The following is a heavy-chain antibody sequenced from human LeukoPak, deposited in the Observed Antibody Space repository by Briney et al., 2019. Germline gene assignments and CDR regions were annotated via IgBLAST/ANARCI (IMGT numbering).Heavy chain of an antibody. D-gene: IGHD2-2*01. CDR1: GFTFSSYW. V-gene: IGHV3-74*01. J-gene: IGHJ4*02. Sequence: GGSLRLSCVASGFTFSSYWMHWVRQAPGKGLVWVSRIGTDGSSTSYADSVKGRFTISRDNAKNTLYLQMNSLRAEDTAVYYCARDRYCSSASCYGGDYWGQGTLVTVTS. CDR2: IGTDGSST. CDR3: ARDRYCSSASCYGGDY.